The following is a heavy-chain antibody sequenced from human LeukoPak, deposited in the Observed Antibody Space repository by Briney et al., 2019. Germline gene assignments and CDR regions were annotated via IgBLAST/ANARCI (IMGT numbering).Heavy chain of an antibody. Sequence: SETLSLTCAVYGGSFSGYYWSWIRQPPGKGLEWIGEINHSGSTNYNPALKSRVTMSLDTSKNQFSLKLSSVTAADTAVYYCARGGFGCSSSSCSNWFDPWGQGTLVTVSS. CDR2: INHSGST. CDR1: GGSFSGYY. CDR3: ARGGFGCSSSSCSNWFDP. J-gene: IGHJ5*02. V-gene: IGHV4-34*01. D-gene: IGHD2-2*01.